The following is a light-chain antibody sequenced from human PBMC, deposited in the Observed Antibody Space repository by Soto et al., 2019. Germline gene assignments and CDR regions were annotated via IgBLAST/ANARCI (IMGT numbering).Light chain of an antibody. CDR1: SSDVGGYNY. V-gene: IGLV2-8*01. CDR3: SSYAGSNNLYV. J-gene: IGLJ1*01. Sequence: QSVLTQPPSASGSPGQSVTISCTGTSSDVGGYNYVSWYKQHPGKAPKLLIYEVTKRPSGVPDRFSGSKSGNTASLTVSGLQAEDEAEYYCSSYAGSNNLYVFGTGTKVTVL. CDR2: EVT.